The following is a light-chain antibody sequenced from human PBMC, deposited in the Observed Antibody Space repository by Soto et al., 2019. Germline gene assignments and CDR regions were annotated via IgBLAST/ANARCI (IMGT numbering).Light chain of an antibody. CDR2: DVS. Sequence: QSALTQPASVSGSPGQSITISCTGTSSDVGGYNYVSWYQQHPGKAPKLMIYDVSNRPSGVSNRFSGSKFANTASLTISGLQAEDEADYYCSSYTGRSTYVVFGGGTKVTVL. V-gene: IGLV2-14*01. CDR1: SSDVGGYNY. J-gene: IGLJ2*01. CDR3: SSYTGRSTYVV.